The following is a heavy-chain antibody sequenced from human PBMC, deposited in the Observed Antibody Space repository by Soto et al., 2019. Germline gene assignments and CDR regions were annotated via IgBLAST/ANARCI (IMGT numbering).Heavy chain of an antibody. D-gene: IGHD2-21*01. CDR3: SRGAGLGVVPDY. CDR1: GGSISSCCCY. Sequence: QVQLQESGPGLVKPSQTLSLTCTVSGGSISSCCCYWSWLPQQPGKGVEGIGYINYSGSNSYNPSSHSRVTISVDTSTNKFSLQLSSVTAAATAVEYCSRGAGLGVVPDYWGQGTLVTVSS. V-gene: IGHV4-31*03. J-gene: IGHJ4*02. CDR2: INYSGSN.